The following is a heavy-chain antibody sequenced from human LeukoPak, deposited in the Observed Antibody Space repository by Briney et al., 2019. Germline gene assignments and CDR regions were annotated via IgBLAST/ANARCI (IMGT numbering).Heavy chain of an antibody. Sequence: GGSLRLSCAASGFTFSSYSMNWVRQAPGKGLEWVSSISTSGSYINYADSVKGRFTISRDNAKNSLYLQMNSLRAEDTAVYYCARDAFASSWPNYYYGMDVWGQGTTVTVSS. D-gene: IGHD6-13*01. J-gene: IGHJ6*02. CDR1: GFTFSSYS. CDR2: ISTSGSYI. V-gene: IGHV3-21*01. CDR3: ARDAFASSWPNYYYGMDV.